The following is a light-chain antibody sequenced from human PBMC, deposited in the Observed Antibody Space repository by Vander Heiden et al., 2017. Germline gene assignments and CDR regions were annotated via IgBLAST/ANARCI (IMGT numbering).Light chain of an antibody. Sequence: QMTQSPSSLFASVRDTVLISCRGSMDIRSELRWYQQRPGKAPKLLIYDATRLQSGVPSRFSGRGSGTDFTLTISSLHSEHFATYYCVQDYNCPFTFGPGTKVEIK. CDR2: DAT. J-gene: IGKJ3*01. V-gene: IGKV1-6*02. CDR3: VQDYNCPFT. CDR1: MDIRSE.